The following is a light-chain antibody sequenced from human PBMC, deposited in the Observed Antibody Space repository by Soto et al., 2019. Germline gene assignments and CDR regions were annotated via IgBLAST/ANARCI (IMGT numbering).Light chain of an antibody. CDR3: GTWDTSLGAVV. CDR2: DNN. J-gene: IGLJ2*01. V-gene: IGLV1-51*01. CDR1: SSNIGNNF. Sequence: QSVLTQPPSVSVAPGQKVTISCSGSSSNIGNNFASWYQQLPGTAPKLLIYDNNKRPSGIPGRFSGSKSGTSATLGITGLQTGDEADYFCGTWDTSLGAVVFGGGTKLTVL.